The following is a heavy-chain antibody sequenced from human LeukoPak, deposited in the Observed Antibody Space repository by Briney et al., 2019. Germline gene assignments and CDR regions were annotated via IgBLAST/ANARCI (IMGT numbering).Heavy chain of an antibody. V-gene: IGHV3-33*01. Sequence: PGRSLRLSCAASGFTFNNYGMHWVRQAPGKGLEWVAVIWYDGSNKYYADSVKGRFTISRDNSKNTLYLQMNSLRAEDTAVYYCARGLGLVGATSFDYWGQGTLVTVSS. CDR2: IWYDGSNK. J-gene: IGHJ4*02. CDR1: GFTFNNYG. CDR3: ARGLGLVGATSFDY. D-gene: IGHD1-26*01.